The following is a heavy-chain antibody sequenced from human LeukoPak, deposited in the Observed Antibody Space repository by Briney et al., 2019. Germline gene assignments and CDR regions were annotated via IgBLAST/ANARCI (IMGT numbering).Heavy chain of an antibody. CDR3: AKDIAYYYDSSGPLFDN. CDR1: GFTFSSYA. J-gene: IGHJ4*02. V-gene: IGHV3-64*01. Sequence: GGSLRLSCAASGFTFSSYAMHWVRQAPGKGLEYVSAISSNGGSTYYANSVKGRFTISRDNSKNTLYLQMGSLRAEDTAVYYCAKDIAYYYDSSGPLFDNWGQGTLVTVSS. D-gene: IGHD3-22*01. CDR2: ISSNGGST.